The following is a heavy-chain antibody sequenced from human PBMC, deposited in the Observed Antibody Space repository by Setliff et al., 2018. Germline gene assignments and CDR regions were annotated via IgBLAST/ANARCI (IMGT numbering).Heavy chain of an antibody. J-gene: IGHJ3*02. CDR3: ARGTANMYDILTGYGAFDI. D-gene: IGHD3-9*01. CDR2: FDPEDGET. Sequence: ASVKVSCKVSGYTLTELSMHWVRQAPGKGLEWMGGFDPEDGETIYAQKFQGRVTITAGESTSTAYMELSSLRSEDTAVYYGARGTANMYDILTGYGAFDIWGQGTMVTVSS. CDR1: GYTLTELS. V-gene: IGHV1-24*01.